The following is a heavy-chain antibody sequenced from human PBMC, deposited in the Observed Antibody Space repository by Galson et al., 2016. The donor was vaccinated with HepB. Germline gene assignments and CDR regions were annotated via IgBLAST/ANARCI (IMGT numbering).Heavy chain of an antibody. Sequence: SLRLSCAVSGLTFISYNMNWVRQAPGKGLGWVAFISHDGANTYYADSVKGRFTISRDNSDNTLYLTMNSLSPDDTAIFYCARRDSSKWLYYYYNYMDVWGKGTTVIVSS. CDR1: GLTFISYN. CDR3: ARRDSSKWLYYYYNYMDV. D-gene: IGHD3-22*01. CDR2: ISHDGANT. V-gene: IGHV3-30-3*01. J-gene: IGHJ6*03.